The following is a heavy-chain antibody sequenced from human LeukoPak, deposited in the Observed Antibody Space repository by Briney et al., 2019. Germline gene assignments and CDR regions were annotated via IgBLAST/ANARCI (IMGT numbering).Heavy chain of an antibody. CDR1: GFTFGDYA. CDR2: IRGTGGTT. Sequence: GGSLRLSCAASGFTFGDYALIWVRQAPGKGLEWISAIRGTGGTTYYADSVKGRCTISRDNSRNTVYLQTNSLRAEDTALYFCGKDPNGDYVGAFDFWGPGTMVTVSS. D-gene: IGHD4-17*01. V-gene: IGHV3-23*01. CDR3: GKDPNGDYVGAFDF. J-gene: IGHJ3*01.